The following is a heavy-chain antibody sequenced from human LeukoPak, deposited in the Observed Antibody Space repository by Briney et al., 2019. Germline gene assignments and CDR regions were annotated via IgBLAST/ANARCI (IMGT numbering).Heavy chain of an antibody. CDR2: IYTSGST. Sequence: SETLSLTCAVYGGSFSSYYWSWIRQPAGKGLEWIGRIYTSGSTNYNPSLKSRVTMSVDTSKNQFSLKLSSVTAADTAVYYCARAVGSGSFQTYYYYMDVWGKGTTVTISS. V-gene: IGHV4-59*10. CDR3: ARAVGSGSFQTYYYYMDV. CDR1: GGSFSSYY. D-gene: IGHD3-10*01. J-gene: IGHJ6*03.